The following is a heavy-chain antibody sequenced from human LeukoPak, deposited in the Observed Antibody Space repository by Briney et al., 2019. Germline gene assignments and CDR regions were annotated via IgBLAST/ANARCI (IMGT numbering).Heavy chain of an antibody. D-gene: IGHD3-16*02. CDR1: GFTFSSYW. CDR2: IKQDGSEK. J-gene: IGHJ4*02. V-gene: IGHV3-7*01. CDR3: ARAGEYYVWGSYRPDY. Sequence: PGGSLRLSCAASGFTFSSYWMSWGRQAPGRGLEWVANIKQDGSEKYYVDSVKGRFTISRDNAKNSLYLQMNSLRAEDTAVYYCARAGEYYVWGSYRPDYWGQGTLVTVSS.